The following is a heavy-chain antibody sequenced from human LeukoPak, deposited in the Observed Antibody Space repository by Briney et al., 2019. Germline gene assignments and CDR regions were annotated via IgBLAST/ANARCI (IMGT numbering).Heavy chain of an antibody. CDR2: ISGSGGST. J-gene: IGHJ4*02. D-gene: IGHD3-10*02. CDR3: ARLGRFVRVDYFDY. CDR1: GFTFSSYA. Sequence: PGGSLRLSCAASGFTFSSYAMSWVRQAPGKGLEWVSAISGSGGSTYYADSVKGRFTISRDNAKNSLYLQMNSLRVEDTAVYYCARLGRFVRVDYFDYWGQGALVTVSS. V-gene: IGHV3-23*01.